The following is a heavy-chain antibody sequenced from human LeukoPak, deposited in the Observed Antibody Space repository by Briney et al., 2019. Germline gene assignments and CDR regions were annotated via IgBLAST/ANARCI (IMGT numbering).Heavy chain of an antibody. V-gene: IGHV1-69*13. CDR1: GGTFSSYA. CDR3: ARGYYYGSGSYNY. CDR2: IIPIFGTA. J-gene: IGHJ4*02. Sequence: GASVKVSCKASGGTFSSYAISWVRQAPGQGLEWMGGIIPIFGTANYAQKFQGRVTITADESTSTAYMELSSLRSEDTAVYYCARGYYYGSGSYNYWGQGTLVTVSS. D-gene: IGHD3-10*01.